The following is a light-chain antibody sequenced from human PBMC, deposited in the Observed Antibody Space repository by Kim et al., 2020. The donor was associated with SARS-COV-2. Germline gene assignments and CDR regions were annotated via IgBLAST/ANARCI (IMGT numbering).Light chain of an antibody. Sequence: EILMTQSPATLSVSPGERATLSCRASRGVSTNLAWYQRKPGQAPRLLIFDASTRATGIPARFSGSGSGTEFTLTISSLQSEDFAVYYCQQYNNRAPPTFGGGTKVDIK. CDR2: DAS. CDR3: QQYNNRAPPT. J-gene: IGKJ4*01. V-gene: IGKV3-15*01. CDR1: RGVSTN.